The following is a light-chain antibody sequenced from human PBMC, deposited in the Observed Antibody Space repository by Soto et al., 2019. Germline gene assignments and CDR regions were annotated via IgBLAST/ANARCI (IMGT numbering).Light chain of an antibody. CDR2: DVS. V-gene: IGLV2-14*01. CDR3: SSYTSSSTLYV. CDR1: SSDVGGYNY. Sequence: QSALTQPASVSGSPGQSITISCTGTSSDVGGYNYVSWYQQHPGKAPKVMIYDVSNRPSGVSNRFSGSKSGNTASLTISGLQAEDEADYYCSSYTSSSTLYVFGTGTKLTLL. J-gene: IGLJ1*01.